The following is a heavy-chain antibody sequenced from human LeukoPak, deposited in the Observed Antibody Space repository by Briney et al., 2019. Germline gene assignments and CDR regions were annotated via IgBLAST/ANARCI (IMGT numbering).Heavy chain of an antibody. CDR1: GYTFTSYY. Sequence: GASVKVSCKTSGYTFTSYYIHWVRQAPGQGLKWMGIINPSGGSTAYAQKFQGRVTMTRDTSTNTVYMELSSLRSEDTAVYYCARPTTVGNAFHIWGQGTMVTVSS. CDR2: INPSGGST. J-gene: IGHJ3*02. CDR3: ARPTTVGNAFHI. D-gene: IGHD4-23*01. V-gene: IGHV1-46*01.